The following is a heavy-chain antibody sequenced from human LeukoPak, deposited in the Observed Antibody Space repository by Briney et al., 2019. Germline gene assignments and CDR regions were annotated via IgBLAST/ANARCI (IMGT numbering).Heavy chain of an antibody. CDR1: GYTFTGYY. CDR3: AVGYHRDVVSPHYYYYMDV. Sequence: PEASVKVSCKSSGYTFTGYYMHWIRQAPGHGLEWMGWINPNSGGPNYAQKFQGRVTMTRDTSISTTYMELSRLRSDDTAVYYCAVGYHRDVVSPHYYYYMDVWGKGTTVTISS. J-gene: IGHJ6*03. D-gene: IGHD5/OR15-5a*01. CDR2: INPNSGGP. V-gene: IGHV1-2*02.